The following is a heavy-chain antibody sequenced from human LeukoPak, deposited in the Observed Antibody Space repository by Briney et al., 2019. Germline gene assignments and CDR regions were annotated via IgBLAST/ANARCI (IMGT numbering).Heavy chain of an antibody. CDR1: GFTSSSYG. D-gene: IGHD3-22*01. CDR3: AKDQWAYYYDSKGYFLDD. J-gene: IGHJ4*02. Sequence: GGSLRLSCAASGFTSSSYGMHRVRQAPGKGLEWVAVIWFDGSIKYHADSMQGRFTISRDNSKNTLNLQMNSLRVEDTAVYYCAKDQWAYYYDSKGYFLDDWGQGTLVTVSP. V-gene: IGHV3-33*06. CDR2: IWFDGSIK.